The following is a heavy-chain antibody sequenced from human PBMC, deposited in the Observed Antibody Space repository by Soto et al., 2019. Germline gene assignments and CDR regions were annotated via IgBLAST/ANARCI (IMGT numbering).Heavy chain of an antibody. D-gene: IGHD1-7*01. V-gene: IGHV1-2*02. CDR2: INPNSGGT. Sequence: ASVKVSCKASGYTFTGYYMHWVRQAPGQGLEWMGWINPNSGGTNYAQKFQGRVTMTRDTSISTAYMELSRLRSDDTAVYYCARGLELRHYYYGMDVWGQGTTVTVSS. J-gene: IGHJ6*02. CDR3: ARGLELRHYYYGMDV. CDR1: GYTFTGYY.